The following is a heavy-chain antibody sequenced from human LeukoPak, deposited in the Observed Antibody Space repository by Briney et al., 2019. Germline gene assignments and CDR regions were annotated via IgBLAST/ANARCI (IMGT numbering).Heavy chain of an antibody. V-gene: IGHV5-51*01. CDR1: GYSFSSYW. Sequence: GESLKISCKGSGYSFSSYWIGWVRQMPGKGLEWMGIIYPGDSDSRYSTSFQGQFTISVDKSISTAYLQWSSLKASDSAMYYCAKGGLLAVAGTGFYYWGQGTLVTVSS. J-gene: IGHJ4*02. CDR2: IYPGDSDS. CDR3: AKGGLLAVAGTGFYY. D-gene: IGHD6-19*01.